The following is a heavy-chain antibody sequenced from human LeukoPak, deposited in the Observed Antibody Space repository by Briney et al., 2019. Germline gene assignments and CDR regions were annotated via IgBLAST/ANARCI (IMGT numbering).Heavy chain of an antibody. CDR2: INPIFNIL. CDR1: EGTFGGYS. Sequence: SVKVSCKASEGTFGGYSIDWVRQAPGQGLDWVGGINPIFNILYYAQNFQGRVTITADESTNTAYLELDSLKHDDTAVYYCAAGRRLGELFFDYWGQGTLVTVSS. CDR3: AAGRRLGELFFDY. V-gene: IGHV1-69*13. D-gene: IGHD3-10*01. J-gene: IGHJ4*02.